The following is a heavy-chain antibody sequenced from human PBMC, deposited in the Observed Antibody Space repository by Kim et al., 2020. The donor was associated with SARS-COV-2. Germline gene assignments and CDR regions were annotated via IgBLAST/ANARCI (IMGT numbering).Heavy chain of an antibody. J-gene: IGHJ6*02. CDR2: IYYSGST. D-gene: IGHD3-9*01. CDR3: ARDHGDYDILTGYHSAGYYYYGMDV. CDR1: GGSVSSGSYY. Sequence: SETLSLTCTVSGGSVSSGSYYWSWIRQPPGKGLEWIGYIYYSGSTNYNPSLKSRVTISVDTSKNQFSLKLSSVTAADTAVYYCARDHGDYDILTGYHSAGYYYYGMDVWGQGTTVTVSS. V-gene: IGHV4-61*01.